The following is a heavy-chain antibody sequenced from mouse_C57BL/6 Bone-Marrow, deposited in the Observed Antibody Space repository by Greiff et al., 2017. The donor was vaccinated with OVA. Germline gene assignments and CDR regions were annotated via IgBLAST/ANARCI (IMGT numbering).Heavy chain of an antibody. CDR2: ISSGGDYI. D-gene: IGHD1-1*01. V-gene: IGHV5-9-1*02. CDR1: GFTFSSYA. CDR3: TRDPDYYGSSPWFAY. Sequence: EVKVVESGEGLVKPGGSLKLSCAASGFTFSSYAMSWVRQTPEKRLEWVAYISSGGDYIYYADTVKGRFTISRDNARNTLYLQMSSLKSEDTAMYYCTRDPDYYGSSPWFAYWGQGTLVTVS. J-gene: IGHJ3*01.